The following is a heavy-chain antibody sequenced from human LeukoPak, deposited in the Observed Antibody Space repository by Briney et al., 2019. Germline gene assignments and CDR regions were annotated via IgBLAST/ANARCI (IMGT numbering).Heavy chain of an antibody. D-gene: IGHD3-10*01. V-gene: IGHV5-10-1*01. CDR2: IDPSDSYT. CDR1: GYSFPSYW. Sequence: GESLKISCKASGYSFPSYWIGWVRQMPGKGLEWMGRIDPSDSYTNYSPSFQGHVPISADKSISTAYLQWSSLKASDTAMYYCARFGDYYGMDVWGQGTTVTVSS. CDR3: ARFGDYYGMDV. J-gene: IGHJ6*02.